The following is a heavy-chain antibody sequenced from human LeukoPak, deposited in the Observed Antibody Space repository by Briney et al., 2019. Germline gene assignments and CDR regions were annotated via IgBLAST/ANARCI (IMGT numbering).Heavy chain of an antibody. V-gene: IGHV3-48*01. J-gene: IGHJ6*03. CDR1: GFTFGLYH. CDR3: SKVAGRSYSYYMDV. D-gene: IGHD6-19*01. Sequence: GGSLRPSCAASGFTFGLYHMNWVRQAPGKGLEWVSYISSSSTTMYYADSLKGRFTISRDNAKNSLYLQMNSLRAEDTAVYYCSKVAGRSYSYYMDVWGKGTTVTVSS. CDR2: ISSSSTTM.